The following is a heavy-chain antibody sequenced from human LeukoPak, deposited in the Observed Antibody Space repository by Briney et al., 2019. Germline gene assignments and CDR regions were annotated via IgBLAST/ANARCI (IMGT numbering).Heavy chain of an antibody. V-gene: IGHV4-39*01. CDR1: GDSVSSTGYY. Sequence: SETLSLTCTVSGDSVSSTGYYWRWIRQPPGKGLERIGTIYYSGSTYYNPSLKSRVTMSEDTSRNQFSLRLSSVNAADTAVYYCAKAGARYSNSSGLYAFDVWGQGTMVTVSS. J-gene: IGHJ3*01. D-gene: IGHD3-22*01. CDR2: IYYSGST. CDR3: AKAGARYSNSSGLYAFDV.